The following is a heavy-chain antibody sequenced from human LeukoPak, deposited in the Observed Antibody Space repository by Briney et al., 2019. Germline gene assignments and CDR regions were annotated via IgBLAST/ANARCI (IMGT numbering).Heavy chain of an antibody. CDR1: GFTFDDYA. J-gene: IGHJ4*02. D-gene: IGHD6-13*01. Sequence: PGGSLRLSCAASGFTFDDYAMHWVRHAPGKGLEWVSGISWNSSSIGYADSVKGRFTISRDNSKNTLYLQMNSLRAEDTAVYYCAKDRRALYSIEAAGTFDYWGQGTLVTVSS. V-gene: IGHV3-9*01. CDR3: AKDRRALYSIEAAGTFDY. CDR2: ISWNSSSI.